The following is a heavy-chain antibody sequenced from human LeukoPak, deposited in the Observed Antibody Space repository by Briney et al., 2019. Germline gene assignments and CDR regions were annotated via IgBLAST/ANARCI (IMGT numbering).Heavy chain of an antibody. V-gene: IGHV4-34*01. CDR2: INHSGST. D-gene: IGHD6-19*01. J-gene: IGHJ4*02. CDR3: ARGGEQWLVSHYFDY. CDR1: GGSFSGYY. Sequence: PSETLSLTCAVYGGSFSGYYWSWIRQPPGKGLEWIGEINHSGSTNYNPSLKSRVTISVDTSKNQFSLKLSSVTAADTAVYYCARGGEQWLVSHYFDYWGQGTLVTVSS.